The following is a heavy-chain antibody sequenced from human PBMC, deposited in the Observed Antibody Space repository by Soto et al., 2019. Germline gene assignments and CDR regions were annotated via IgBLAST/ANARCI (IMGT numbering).Heavy chain of an antibody. V-gene: IGHV3-11*01. CDR1: GLTFSDYY. CDR3: ARAMYSSKTEFEY. D-gene: IGHD6-13*01. Sequence: QVQLVESGAGLVKPGGSLRLSCAASGLTFSDYYMTWIRQAPGKGLEWVSYISSSAGTISYADSVKGRFTISRDNAKNSLFQQMNSLRAEDTAVYYCARAMYSSKTEFEYWGQGTLVTVSS. CDR2: ISSSAGTI. J-gene: IGHJ4*02.